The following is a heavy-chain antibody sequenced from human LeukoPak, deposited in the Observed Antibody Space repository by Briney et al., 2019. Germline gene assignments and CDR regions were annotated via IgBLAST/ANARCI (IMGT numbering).Heavy chain of an antibody. Sequence: ASVKVSCKASGYTFTSYYMHWVRQAPGQGLEWMGIINPSGGSTNYAQKFQGRVTITADESTSTAYMELSSLRSEDTAVYYCARPYYYDSSGYGIWGQGTLVTVSS. CDR1: GYTFTSYY. J-gene: IGHJ4*02. CDR3: ARPYYYDSSGYGI. V-gene: IGHV1-46*01. CDR2: INPSGGST. D-gene: IGHD3-22*01.